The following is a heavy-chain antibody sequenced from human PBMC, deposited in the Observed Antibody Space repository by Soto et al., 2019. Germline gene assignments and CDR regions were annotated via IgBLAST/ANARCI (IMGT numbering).Heavy chain of an antibody. J-gene: IGHJ4*02. CDR1: GFTLSNTY. V-gene: IGHV3-53*02. Sequence: EVQLVETGGGLIQPGGSLRLSCAASGFTLSNTYINWVRQAPGKGLEWVSVIYSGGRTDYADSVKGRFTISRDNSKITLYLQMNSLRAEDTAVYYCARGGDGSSFDYWGQGTLVTVSS. CDR3: ARGGDGSSFDY. D-gene: IGHD1-26*01. CDR2: IYSGGRT.